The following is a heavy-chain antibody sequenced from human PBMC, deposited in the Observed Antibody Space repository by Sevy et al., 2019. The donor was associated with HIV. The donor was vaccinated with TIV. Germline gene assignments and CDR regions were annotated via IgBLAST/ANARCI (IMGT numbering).Heavy chain of an antibody. CDR1: GFTFRSYA. D-gene: IGHD3-3*01. CDR3: ATFLHYEFWSGPYSGMDV. CDR2: ISGSCGYT. J-gene: IGHJ6*04. V-gene: IGHV3-23*01. Sequence: GGSLRLSCAASGFTFRSYAMSWVRQAPGKGLEWVSAISGSCGYTYYADSVKGRFTISRDNSKNTLYLQMHSLRAEDTAVYYCATFLHYEFWSGPYSGMDVWGKGTTVTVSS.